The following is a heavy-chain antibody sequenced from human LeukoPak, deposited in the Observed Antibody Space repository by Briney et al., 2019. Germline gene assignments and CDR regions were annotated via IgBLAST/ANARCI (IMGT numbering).Heavy chain of an antibody. J-gene: IGHJ5*02. CDR1: GFTFGDYA. D-gene: IGHD2-15*01. CDR3: VTDARSDADSFDP. V-gene: IGHV3-9*01. CDR2: ISWDSGTI. Sequence: PGRSLRLSCAASGFTFGDYAMYWVRQAPGKGLDWVSGISWDSGTIYYADSVKGRFTISRDKAKKSLYLQMNSLSAEDTALYYCVTDARSDADSFDPWGQGTLVTVSS.